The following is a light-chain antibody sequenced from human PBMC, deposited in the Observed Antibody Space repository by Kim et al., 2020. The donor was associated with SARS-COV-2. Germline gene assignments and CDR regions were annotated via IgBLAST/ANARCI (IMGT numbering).Light chain of an antibody. CDR2: RNH. J-gene: IGLJ3*02. CDR1: DSNIERNF. CDR3: AAWDDNLSGRV. V-gene: IGLV1-47*01. Sequence: QSVLTQPPSASGTPGQKITLSCSGSDSNIERNFVYWYQQLPGKAPKVLIYRNHERPLGVSDRFSGSKSGTSASLAISGLRPEDEGDYYCAAWDDNLSGRVFGGGNKLTVL.